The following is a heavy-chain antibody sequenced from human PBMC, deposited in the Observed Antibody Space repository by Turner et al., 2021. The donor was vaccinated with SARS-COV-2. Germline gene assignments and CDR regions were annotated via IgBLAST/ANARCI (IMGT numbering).Heavy chain of an antibody. CDR3: ARQSPYYYDSSGYYSGAFDI. Sequence: QLQLQESGPGLVKPSETLSLTCTVSGGSISSSSYYWGWISQPPGKGLEWIGSIYYSGSTYYNPSLKSRVTISVDTSKNQFSLKLSSVTAADTAVYYCARQSPYYYDSSGYYSGAFDIWGQGTMVTVSS. J-gene: IGHJ3*02. D-gene: IGHD3-22*01. CDR2: IYYSGST. V-gene: IGHV4-39*01. CDR1: GGSISSSSYY.